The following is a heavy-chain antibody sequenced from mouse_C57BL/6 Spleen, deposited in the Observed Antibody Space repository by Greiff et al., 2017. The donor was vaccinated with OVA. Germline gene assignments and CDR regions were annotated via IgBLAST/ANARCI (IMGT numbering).Heavy chain of an antibody. V-gene: IGHV1-54*01. CDR2: INPGSGGT. Sequence: VQLQQSGAELVRPGTSVKVSCKASGYAFTNYLIEWVKQRPGQGLEWIGVINPGSGGTNYNEKFKGKATLTADKSSSTAYMQLSSLTSEDSAVYFCARGDYYGSSRDYAMDYWGQGTSVTVSS. CDR1: GYAFTNYL. D-gene: IGHD1-1*01. J-gene: IGHJ4*01. CDR3: ARGDYYGSSRDYAMDY.